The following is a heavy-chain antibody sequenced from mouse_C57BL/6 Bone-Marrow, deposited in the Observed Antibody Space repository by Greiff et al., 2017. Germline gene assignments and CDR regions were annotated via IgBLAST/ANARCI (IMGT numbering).Heavy chain of an antibody. Sequence: QVQLQQSGAELARPGASVKLSCKASGYTFTSYGISWVKQRTGQGLEWIGEIYPRSGNTYYNEKFKGKATLTADKSSSTAYMELRSLTSEDSAVYFCARPPHYYGSSYYFDYWGQGTTLTVSS. CDR1: GYTFTSYG. J-gene: IGHJ2*01. CDR2: IYPRSGNT. D-gene: IGHD1-1*01. CDR3: ARPPHYYGSSYYFDY. V-gene: IGHV1-81*01.